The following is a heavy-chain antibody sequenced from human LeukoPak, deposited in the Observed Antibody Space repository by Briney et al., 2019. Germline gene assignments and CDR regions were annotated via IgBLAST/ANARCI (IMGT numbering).Heavy chain of an antibody. CDR1: GFTFSSHW. CDR3: AQITQHLFLDY. V-gene: IGHV3-7*05. CDR2: IKQDGSEK. Sequence: PGGSLRLSCAASGFTFSSHWMSWVRQAPGKGLEWVANIKQDGSEKHYVDSVKGRFTISRDNAKNSLYLQMNSLRAEDTAVYYCAQITQHLFLDYWSQGTLVTVSS. J-gene: IGHJ4*02. D-gene: IGHD6-13*01.